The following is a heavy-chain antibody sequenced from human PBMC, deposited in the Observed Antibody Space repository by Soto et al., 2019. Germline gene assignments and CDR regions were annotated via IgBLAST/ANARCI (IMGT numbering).Heavy chain of an antibody. J-gene: IGHJ4*02. CDR2: INAGNGDT. CDR3: ARDPGTGAALRAYHFDY. Sequence: SVKVTCKASRYSFTTYALHLVRQAPGQRLEWMGWINAGNGDTKYSEKFQGRVTITRDTSANTAYMELSSLRSEDTSVYYCARDPGTGAALRAYHFDYWGQGTLVTVSS. V-gene: IGHV1-3*01. D-gene: IGHD1-1*01. CDR1: RYSFTTYA.